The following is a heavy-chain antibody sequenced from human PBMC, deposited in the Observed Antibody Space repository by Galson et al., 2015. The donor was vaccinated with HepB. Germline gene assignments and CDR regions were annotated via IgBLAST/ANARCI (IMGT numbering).Heavy chain of an antibody. CDR2: VSHDGSNN. J-gene: IGHJ4*02. CDR1: GFSVSGYA. Sequence: SLRLSCAASGFSVSGYAMHWVRQGPGKGLEWVAAVSHDGSNNYYANSVRGRFTISRDSSKNTLHLQMDRLRTEDTAVYFCSKTESFFGYFDFWGQGTLVSVSS. CDR3: SKTESFFGYFDF. V-gene: IGHV3-30*18. D-gene: IGHD3-10*01.